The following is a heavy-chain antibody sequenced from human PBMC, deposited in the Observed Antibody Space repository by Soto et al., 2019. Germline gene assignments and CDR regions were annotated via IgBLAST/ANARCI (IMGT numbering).Heavy chain of an antibody. CDR2: IYYSGST. Sequence: SETLSLTCTVSGGSISSYYWSWIRQPPGKGLEWIGYIYYSGSTNYNPSLKSRVTISVDTSKNQFSLKLSSVTAADTAVYYCARRGGSSKKYYYYGMDVWGQGTTVTVSS. V-gene: IGHV4-59*01. D-gene: IGHD6-6*01. CDR1: GGSISSYY. CDR3: ARRGGSSKKYYYYGMDV. J-gene: IGHJ6*02.